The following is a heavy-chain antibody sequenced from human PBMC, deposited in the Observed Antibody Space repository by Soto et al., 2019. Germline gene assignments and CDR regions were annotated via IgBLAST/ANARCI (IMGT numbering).Heavy chain of an antibody. CDR1: GGSFSGYY. CDR2: IHHSGST. V-gene: IGHV4-34*01. Sequence: SGTLSLTCAVYGGSFSGYYWTWIREPPGKGLEWIGEIHHSGSTNYSPSLKSRVTISVDTSKNQFSLRLSSITAADTAVYYCARLARHLQRCGGSNWYSSDYWGQGTLVTVS. J-gene: IGHJ4*02. CDR3: ARLARHLQRCGGSNWYSSDY. D-gene: IGHD6-13*01.